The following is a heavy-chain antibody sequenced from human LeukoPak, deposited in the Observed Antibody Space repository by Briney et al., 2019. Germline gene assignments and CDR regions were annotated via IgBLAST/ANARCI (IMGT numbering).Heavy chain of an antibody. J-gene: IGHJ4*02. CDR1: GYTFNSYG. V-gene: IGHV1-2*02. CDR2: INPNSGGT. CDR3: ARVGHQPRITGTWALRY. D-gene: IGHD1-7*01. Sequence: AASVKVPCKASGYTFNSYGINWVRQAPGQGLEWMGWINPNSGGTNYAQKFQGRVTMTRDTSISTAYMELSRLRSDDTAVYYCARVGHQPRITGTWALRYWGQGTLVTVSS.